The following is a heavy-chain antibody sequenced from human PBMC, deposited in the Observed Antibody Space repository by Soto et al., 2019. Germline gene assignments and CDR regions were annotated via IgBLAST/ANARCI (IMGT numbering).Heavy chain of an antibody. D-gene: IGHD2-15*01. CDR1: GYTFTGYY. CDR3: ALFCSGGSAPADY. V-gene: IGHV1-2*04. Sequence: ASVKVSCKASGYTFTGYYMHWVRQAPGQGLEWMGWINPNSGGTNYAQKFQGWVTMTRDTSISTAYMELSRLRSDDTAVYYCALFCSGGSAPADYWGKGTRVTVPS. J-gene: IGHJ4*02. CDR2: INPNSGGT.